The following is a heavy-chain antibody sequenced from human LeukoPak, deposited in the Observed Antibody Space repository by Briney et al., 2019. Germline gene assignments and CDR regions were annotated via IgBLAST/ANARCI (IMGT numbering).Heavy chain of an antibody. CDR1: GVSIISSHW. V-gene: IGHV4-4*02. Sequence: PSGTLSLTCAFSGVSIISSHWWSWARPSPGKGLEWIGEIYHSGTTNYNPSLNSRVTMSVDKSKQQFSLNLRSVTAADTAVYYCATYFYGDYGSYYFDRWGQGTLVTVSS. CDR3: ATYFYGDYGSYYFDR. D-gene: IGHD4-17*01. J-gene: IGHJ4*02. CDR2: IYHSGTT.